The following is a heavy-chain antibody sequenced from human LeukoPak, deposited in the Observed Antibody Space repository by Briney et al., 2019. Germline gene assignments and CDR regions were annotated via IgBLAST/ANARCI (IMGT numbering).Heavy chain of an antibody. CDR1: GFTFSSYG. J-gene: IGHJ4*02. CDR2: ISYDGSNK. Sequence: PGGSLRLSCAASGFTFSSYGMHWVRQAPGKGLEWVAVISYDGSNKYYADSVKGRSTISRDNSKNTLYLQMNSLRAEDTAVYYCAKDVQLWFHFDYWGQGTLVTVSS. V-gene: IGHV3-30*18. CDR3: AKDVQLWFHFDY. D-gene: IGHD5-18*01.